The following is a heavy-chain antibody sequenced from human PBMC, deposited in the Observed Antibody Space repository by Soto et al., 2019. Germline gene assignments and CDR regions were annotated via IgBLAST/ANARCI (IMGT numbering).Heavy chain of an antibody. J-gene: IGHJ4*02. CDR1: GGSISNYY. CDR2: MYFSGII. D-gene: IGHD2-8*01. CDR3: ARTLPNRHLFDF. V-gene: IGHV4-59*01. Sequence: PSETLSLTCIVSGGSISNYYWSWIRQPPGKGLEWIGYMYFSGIINYNPSLKSRVTISVDTSKNQYSLKLSSVTAADTAVYYCARTLPNRHLFDFWGRGTLVTVS.